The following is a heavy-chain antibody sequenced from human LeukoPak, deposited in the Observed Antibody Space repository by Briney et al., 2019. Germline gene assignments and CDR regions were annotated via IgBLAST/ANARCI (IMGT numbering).Heavy chain of an antibody. CDR3: ASDDLEYTVHYGMDV. V-gene: IGHV4-4*07. CDR2: IHNSGTT. Sequence: PSETLSHTCGVSGGSISSYYWSWIRQPAGQGLEWIGRIHNSGTTNYTPSLRSRVTMSVDTSMNQISLQLTFVTAADTAVYYCASDDLEYTVHYGMDVWGQGTTVTVSS. J-gene: IGHJ6*02. CDR1: GGSISSYY. D-gene: IGHD5/OR15-5a*01.